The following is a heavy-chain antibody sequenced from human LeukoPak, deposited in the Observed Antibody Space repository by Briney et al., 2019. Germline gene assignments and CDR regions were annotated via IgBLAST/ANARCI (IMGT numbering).Heavy chain of an antibody. Sequence: SETLSLTCTVSGYSISSGFYWGWIRQSPEKGLEWIGSIYHSGNTYYSPSLKSRVAISVDTSQNQLSLSLTSVTAADAAVYYCARAVGSSWYFFDYWGQGTLVTVSS. V-gene: IGHV4-38-2*02. J-gene: IGHJ4*02. CDR2: IYHSGNT. CDR3: ARAVGSSWYFFDY. CDR1: GYSISSGFY. D-gene: IGHD6-19*01.